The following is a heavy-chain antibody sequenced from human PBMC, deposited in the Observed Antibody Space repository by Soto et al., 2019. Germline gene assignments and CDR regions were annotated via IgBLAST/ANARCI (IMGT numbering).Heavy chain of an antibody. V-gene: IGHV3-30-3*01. D-gene: IGHD5-12*01. J-gene: IGHJ6*02. Sequence: GGSLRLSCAASGFTFSSYAMHWVRQAPGKGLEWVAVISYDGSNKYYADSVKGRFTISRDNSKNTLYLQMNSLRAEDTAVYYCARDPHSGYDLGVYGMDVWGQGTTVTVSS. CDR1: GFTFSSYA. CDR2: ISYDGSNK. CDR3: ARDPHSGYDLGVYGMDV.